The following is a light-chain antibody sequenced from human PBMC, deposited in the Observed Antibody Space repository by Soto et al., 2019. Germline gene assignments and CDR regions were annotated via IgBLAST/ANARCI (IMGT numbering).Light chain of an antibody. J-gene: IGKJ4*01. CDR2: AAS. CDR3: QQVNSYLPLT. Sequence: DIQLSQSPSXLSASVGDRVTISCRATQGIRSFLAWYQQKPGEAPKLLIYAASTLHSGVPSRFSGSGSGTEFTLTISSLQPEDFATYYCQQVNSYLPLTFGGGTKVDIK. CDR1: QGIRSF. V-gene: IGKV1-9*01.